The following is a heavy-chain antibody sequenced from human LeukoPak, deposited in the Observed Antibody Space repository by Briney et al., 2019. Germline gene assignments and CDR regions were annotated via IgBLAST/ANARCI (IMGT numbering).Heavy chain of an antibody. V-gene: IGHV3-23*01. CDR2: ISSSGGGI. D-gene: IGHD3-22*01. CDR1: GFTFSSYA. J-gene: IGHJ4*02. CDR3: AKAYYYDSSGYYYLIFDY. Sequence: GGSLRLSCAAFGFTFSSYAMSWVRQAPGKGLEWVSAISSSGGGIYYADSVKGRFTISRDNSKNTLYLQMNSLRAEDTAIYYCAKAYYYDSSGYYYLIFDYWGQGTLVTVSS.